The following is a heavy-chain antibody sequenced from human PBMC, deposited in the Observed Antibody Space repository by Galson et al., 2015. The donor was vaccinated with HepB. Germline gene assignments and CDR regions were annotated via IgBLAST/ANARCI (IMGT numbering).Heavy chain of an antibody. CDR2: ISYDGSNK. D-gene: IGHD5-18*01. Sequence: LRLSCAASGFTFSSYGMHWVRQAPGKGLEWVAVISYDGSNKYYADSVKGRFTISRDNSKNTLYLQMNSLRAEDTAVYYCAKDRGDTAMVNLDYWGQGTLVTVSS. CDR1: GFTFSSYG. CDR3: AKDRGDTAMVNLDY. J-gene: IGHJ4*02. V-gene: IGHV3-30*18.